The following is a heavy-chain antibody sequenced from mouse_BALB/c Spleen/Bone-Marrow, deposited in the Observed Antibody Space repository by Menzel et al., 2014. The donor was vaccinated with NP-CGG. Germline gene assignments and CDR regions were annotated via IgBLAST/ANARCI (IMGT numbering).Heavy chain of an antibody. V-gene: IGHV1-26*01. CDR1: GYSFTGYT. J-gene: IGHJ3*01. Sequence: EVQLQESGPELVKPGSSMKISCKASGYSFTGYTMNWVKQSHGKNLEWIGLINPYNGGTSYNQKFKGKATLTVNKSSSTAYMDLLSLTSEDSAVYYCARENYGSSYGFAYWGQGTQVTVSA. D-gene: IGHD1-1*01. CDR2: INPYNGGT. CDR3: ARENYGSSYGFAY.